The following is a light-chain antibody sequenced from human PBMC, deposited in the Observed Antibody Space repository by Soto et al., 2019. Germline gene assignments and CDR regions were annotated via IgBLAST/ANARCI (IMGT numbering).Light chain of an antibody. Sequence: DIVMTQSPDSLALSLGERATINCKSSQSVLYSSNNKNYLAWYQQKPGQPPKLLIYWASTRESGVPDRFSGSGSGTDFTLTISSLQAEDVAVYYCQQYDSTPYTFGQGTKVEIK. CDR2: WAS. V-gene: IGKV4-1*01. CDR3: QQYDSTPYT. CDR1: QSVLYSSNNKNY. J-gene: IGKJ2*01.